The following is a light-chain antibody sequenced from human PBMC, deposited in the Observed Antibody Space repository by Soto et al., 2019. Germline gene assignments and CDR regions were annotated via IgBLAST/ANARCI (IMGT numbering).Light chain of an antibody. CDR2: DAS. V-gene: IGKV3-11*01. CDR3: QQRSNWLT. J-gene: IGKJ4*01. Sequence: EIVLTQSPATLSLSPGERATLSCMASQSVSSYLAWYQQKPGQAPRLLIYDASNRATGITARFSGSGSGTDFTLTISSLEPEDFAVYYCQQRSNWLTFGGGTQVEIK. CDR1: QSVSSY.